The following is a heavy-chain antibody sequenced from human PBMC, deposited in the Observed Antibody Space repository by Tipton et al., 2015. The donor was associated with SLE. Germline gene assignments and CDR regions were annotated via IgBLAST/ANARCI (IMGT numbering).Heavy chain of an antibody. CDR1: GDSISGYY. CDR3: ARRRGYSYGYGGTDWYFDL. Sequence: GLVKPSETLSLTCTVSGDSISGYYWSWIRQSPGKGLEWIGYIYYSGSTKYNPSLMSRVTISVDTSKNQFSLKLSSVTAADTAVYYCARRRGYSYGYGGTDWYFDLWGRGTLVTVSS. CDR2: IYYSGST. V-gene: IGHV4-59*12. J-gene: IGHJ2*01. D-gene: IGHD5-18*01.